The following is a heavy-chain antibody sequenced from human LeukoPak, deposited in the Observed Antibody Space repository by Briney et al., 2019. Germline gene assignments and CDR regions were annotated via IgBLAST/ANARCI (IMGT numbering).Heavy chain of an antibody. CDR1: GGSISSYY. V-gene: IGHV4-59*01. Sequence: ASETLSLTCTVSGGSISSYYWSWIRQPPGKGLEWIGYIYYSGSTNYNPSLKSRATISVDTSKNQFSLKLSSVTAADTAVYYCARRHTYYYDSSGYPLDAFDIWGQGTMVTVSS. J-gene: IGHJ3*02. CDR3: ARRHTYYYDSSGYPLDAFDI. D-gene: IGHD3-22*01. CDR2: IYYSGST.